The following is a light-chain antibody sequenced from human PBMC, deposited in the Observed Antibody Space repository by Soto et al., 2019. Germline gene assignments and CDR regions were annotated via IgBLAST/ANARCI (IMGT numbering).Light chain of an antibody. Sequence: IPMNQSPSSLSASVGDRVTIPCRASQSISSYLNWYQQKPGKAPKLLIYAASSLQSGVPSRFSGSGSGTDFTLTISSLQPEDFATYYCQQSYSTPPSFGQGTKVDIK. CDR3: QQSYSTPPS. J-gene: IGKJ1*01. V-gene: IGKV1-39*01. CDR1: QSISSY. CDR2: AAS.